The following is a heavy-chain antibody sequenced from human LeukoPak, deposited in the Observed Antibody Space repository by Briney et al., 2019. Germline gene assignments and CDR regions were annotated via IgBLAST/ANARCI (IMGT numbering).Heavy chain of an antibody. CDR3: ARDIKYYYGSPISEY. J-gene: IGHJ4*02. CDR2: ISSNGGST. V-gene: IGHV3-64*01. CDR1: GFTFSSYA. Sequence: GGSLRLSCAASGFTFSSYAMHWVRQAPGKGLEYVSAISSNGGSTYYANSVKGRFTISRDNSKNTLYLQMGSLRAEDTAVYCCARDIKYYYGSPISEYWGQGTLVTVSS. D-gene: IGHD3-10*01.